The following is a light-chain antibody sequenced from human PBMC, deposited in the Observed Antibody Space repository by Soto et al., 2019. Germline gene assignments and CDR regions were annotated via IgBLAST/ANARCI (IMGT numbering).Light chain of an antibody. J-gene: IGKJ3*01. V-gene: IGKV3-20*01. Sequence: EIVLTQSPGTLSLSPGERATLSCRASQSVSSSYLAWYQQKPGQAPRLLIYGASSRATGIPDRFSGSGSGTDFTLTISRLEPEDLDVYYCQQYGSSPSFTFGPETKVDIK. CDR1: QSVSSSY. CDR3: QQYGSSPSFT. CDR2: GAS.